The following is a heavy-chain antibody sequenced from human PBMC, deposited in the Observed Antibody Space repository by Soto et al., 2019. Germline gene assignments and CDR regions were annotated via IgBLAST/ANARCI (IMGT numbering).Heavy chain of an antibody. CDR2: ITGSGGST. J-gene: IGHJ4*02. CDR3: AKIRDYYDSSGYPPYFFDY. D-gene: IGHD3-22*01. V-gene: IGHV3-23*01. CDR1: GFTFSNYV. Sequence: EVQLLESGGGLVQPVGSLRLSCAASGFTFSNYVMNWVRQAPGKGLEWVSAITGSGGSTYYADSVKGRFTMSRDDPKNTLYLQMNSLRAEDTAVYYCAKIRDYYDSSGYPPYFFDYWGQGTLVTVSS.